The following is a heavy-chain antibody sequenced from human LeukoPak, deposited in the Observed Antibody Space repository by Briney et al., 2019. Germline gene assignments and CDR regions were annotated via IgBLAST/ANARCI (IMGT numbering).Heavy chain of an antibody. CDR2: INHSGST. D-gene: IGHD2-2*01. J-gene: IGHJ4*02. CDR1: GGSFSGYY. Sequence: PSETLSLTCAVYGGSFSGYYWSWIRQPPGKGLEWIGEINHSGSTNYNPSFERRVVISVNTSKNQFSLKLSSVTTADTAVYYCARVPTYQSPRFDYWGQGTLVTVSS. V-gene: IGHV4-34*01. CDR3: ARVPTYQSPRFDY.